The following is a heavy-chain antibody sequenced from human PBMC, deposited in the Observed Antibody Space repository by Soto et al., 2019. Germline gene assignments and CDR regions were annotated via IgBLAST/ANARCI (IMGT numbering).Heavy chain of an antibody. CDR1: GGSIISYY. D-gene: IGHD4-17*01. Sequence: QVQLQESGPGLVKPSETLSLTCTVSGGSIISYYWSWIRQPPGKGLEWIGYIYYSGSTNYNPSLTSRVTISVDTSKNQFSLKLSSVTAADTVVYYCARDLRLDYWGQGNLVTVSS. V-gene: IGHV4-59*01. J-gene: IGHJ4*02. CDR2: IYYSGST. CDR3: ARDLRLDY.